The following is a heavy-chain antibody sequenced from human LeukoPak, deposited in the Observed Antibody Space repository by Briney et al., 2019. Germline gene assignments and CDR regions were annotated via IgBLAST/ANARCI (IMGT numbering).Heavy chain of an antibody. J-gene: IGHJ4*02. CDR2: IYENGGTT. Sequence: GGSLRLSCVGSGFTFRSHAMSWVRQAPEKGLEFVSGIYENGGTTYYADSVKGRYSISRDNSKNTLYLQMDSLRGEDTAVYYCAKDFRIGYSAHFDYWGQGALVTVSS. V-gene: IGHV3-23*01. D-gene: IGHD2-21*01. CDR1: GFTFRSHA. CDR3: AKDFRIGYSAHFDY.